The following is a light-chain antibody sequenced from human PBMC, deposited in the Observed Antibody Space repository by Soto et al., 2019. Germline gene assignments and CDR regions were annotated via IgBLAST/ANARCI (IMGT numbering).Light chain of an antibody. CDR1: QTISNW. Sequence: DIQMTQSPSPLSASVGDRVTITCRAIQTISNWLAWYQQKPGKAPKVLIFDASTLDGGVPSRFSGRRSGTDFTLTISSLQPSDFATYYCQQYNTYPLTFGGGTKVDIK. J-gene: IGKJ4*01. V-gene: IGKV1-5*01. CDR2: DAS. CDR3: QQYNTYPLT.